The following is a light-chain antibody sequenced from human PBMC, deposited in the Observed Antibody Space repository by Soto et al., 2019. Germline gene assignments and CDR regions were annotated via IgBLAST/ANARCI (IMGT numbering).Light chain of an antibody. J-gene: IGKJ2*01. CDR3: QHYASTPPDT. CDR2: GTY. CDR1: QSVGNSY. V-gene: IGKV3-20*01. Sequence: EIVLTQSPGTLSLSLGERVTLSCRASQSVGNSYVAWYQQKPGQAPRLLIFGTYNRAAGIPDRFSASGSGTAFSLTISRLEPEDFAVYYCQHYASTPPDTFGQGTKLEIK.